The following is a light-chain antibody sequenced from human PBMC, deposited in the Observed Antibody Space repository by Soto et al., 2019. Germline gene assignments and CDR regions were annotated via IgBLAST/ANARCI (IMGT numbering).Light chain of an antibody. V-gene: IGLV2-14*01. Sequence: QSALTQPDSVSGSPGQSITFSCTGTSSDVGGYNYVSWYQQHPGKAPKLMIYDVSNRPTGVSNRFSGSKSGNTASLTISGLQAEDEADSYCSSYTSSSTVVFGGGTKLNVL. CDR1: SSDVGGYNY. CDR2: DVS. J-gene: IGLJ2*01. CDR3: SSYTSSSTVV.